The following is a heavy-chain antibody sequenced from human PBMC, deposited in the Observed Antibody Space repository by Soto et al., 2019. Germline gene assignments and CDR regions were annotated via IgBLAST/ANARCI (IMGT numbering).Heavy chain of an antibody. CDR1: GGSISSYY. Sequence: SETLSLTCTVSGGSISSYYWSWIRQPPGKGLERIGYIYYSGSTNYNPSLKSRVTISVDTSKNQFSLKLSSVTAADTAVYYCARSGISSGWYDERSYYYYYMDVWGKGTTVTVSS. V-gene: IGHV4-59*01. J-gene: IGHJ6*03. CDR3: ARSGISSGWYDERSYYYYYMDV. D-gene: IGHD6-19*01. CDR2: IYYSGST.